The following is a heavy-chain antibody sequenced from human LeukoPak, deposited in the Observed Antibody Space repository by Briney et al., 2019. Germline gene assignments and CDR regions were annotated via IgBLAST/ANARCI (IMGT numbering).Heavy chain of an antibody. CDR2: IYYSGST. J-gene: IGHJ5*02. CDR3: ARDHADTAMDSHRSWFDP. Sequence: SETLSLTCTVSGGSISSYYWSWIRQPPGKGLEWSGDIYYSGSTNYNPSLKSRVTISVDTSKNQFSLKLSSVTAADTAVYYCARDHADTAMDSHRSWFDPWGQGTLVTVSS. V-gene: IGHV4-59*01. D-gene: IGHD5-18*01. CDR1: GGSISSYY.